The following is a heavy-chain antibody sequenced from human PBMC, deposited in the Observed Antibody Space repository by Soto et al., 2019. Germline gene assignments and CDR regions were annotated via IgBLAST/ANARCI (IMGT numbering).Heavy chain of an antibody. J-gene: IGHJ4*02. CDR2: IYTSGST. D-gene: IGHD6-13*01. V-gene: IGHV4-4*07. Sequence: SETLSLTCTVSGGPINSYYWSWIRQPAGKGLEWLGRIYTSGSTNYDASLKSRLSMSIDKSKNHFSLWLNSVSAADTAGYYCARLSISWYYFDYWGPGTLVTVSS. CDR3: ARLSISWYYFDY. CDR1: GGPINSYY.